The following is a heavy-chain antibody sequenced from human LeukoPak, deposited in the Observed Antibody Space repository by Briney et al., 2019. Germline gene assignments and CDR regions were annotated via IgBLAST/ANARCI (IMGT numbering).Heavy chain of an antibody. J-gene: IGHJ3*02. CDR1: GGSISSGDYY. D-gene: IGHD6-13*01. V-gene: IGHV4-30-4*08. CDR2: IYYSGST. Sequence: PSQTLSLTCTVSGGSISSGDYYWSWIRQPPGKGLEWIGYIYYSGSTYYNPSLKSRVTISVDTSKNQFSLKLSSVTAADTAVYYCARDRQPLDAFDIWGQGTMVTVSS. CDR3: ARDRQPLDAFDI.